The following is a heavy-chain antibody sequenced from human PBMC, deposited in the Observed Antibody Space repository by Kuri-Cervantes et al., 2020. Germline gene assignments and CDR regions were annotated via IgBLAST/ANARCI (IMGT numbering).Heavy chain of an antibody. D-gene: IGHD3-10*01. J-gene: IGHJ4*02. CDR3: AGFTMVRGVFTTLDY. CDR1: GGTFSSYA. Sequence: SVKVSCKASGGTFSSYAISWVRQAPGQVLEWMGGIIPIFGTANYAQKFQGRVTITADEFTSTAYMELSSLRSEDTAVSYCAGFTMVRGVFTTLDYWGQGTLVTVSS. V-gene: IGHV1-69*13. CDR2: IIPIFGTA.